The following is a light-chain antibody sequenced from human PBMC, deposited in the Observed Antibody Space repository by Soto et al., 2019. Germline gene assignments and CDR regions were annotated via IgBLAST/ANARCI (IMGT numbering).Light chain of an antibody. CDR2: KAS. CDR3: QQYNDLST. J-gene: IGKJ4*01. Sequence: DIQMTQSPSTLSGSVGDRVTITCRASQTIGTWLAWYQQKPAKAPKLLIYKASTLESGVPSRFSGSGSGTEFTLTISSLQADDFATYYCQQYNDLSTFGGGTKVDIK. V-gene: IGKV1-5*03. CDR1: QTIGTW.